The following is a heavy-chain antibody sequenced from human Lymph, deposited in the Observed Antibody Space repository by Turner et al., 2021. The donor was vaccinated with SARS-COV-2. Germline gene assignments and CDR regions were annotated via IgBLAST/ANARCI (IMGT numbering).Heavy chain of an antibody. J-gene: IGHJ4*02. CDR1: GFTFSSYA. CDR2: IRGSGGDT. V-gene: IGHV3-23*01. Sequence: EVQPLAFGGGLVQPGGSLRRCCAASGFTFSSYAMSWVRQAPGRGVEWVPAIRGSGGDTTSAEAVKGRFTISRDNSKNTLYLQMSSMRAEDTAVYYCAKGVRGAMIVVVIPYFDYWGQGTLVTVSS. D-gene: IGHD3-22*01. CDR3: AKGVRGAMIVVVIPYFDY.